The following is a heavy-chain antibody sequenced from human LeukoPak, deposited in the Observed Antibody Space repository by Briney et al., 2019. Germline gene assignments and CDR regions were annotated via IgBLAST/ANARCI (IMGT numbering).Heavy chain of an antibody. Sequence: PGGSLRLSCAASGFTFSSYGMHWVRQAPGKGLEWVAVIWYDGSNKYYADSVKGRFTISRDNSKNTLYLQMNSLRAEDTAVYYCASNVVVVDSTYAFDIWGQGTMVTVSS. CDR3: ASNVVVVDSTYAFDI. D-gene: IGHD2-15*01. V-gene: IGHV3-33*01. CDR2: IWYDGSNK. J-gene: IGHJ3*02. CDR1: GFTFSSYG.